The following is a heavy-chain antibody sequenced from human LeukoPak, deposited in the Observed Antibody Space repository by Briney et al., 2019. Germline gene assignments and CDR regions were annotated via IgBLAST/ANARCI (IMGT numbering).Heavy chain of an antibody. CDR2: ISSSGSTI. J-gene: IGHJ4*02. CDR3: ARDRNWDTDY. V-gene: IGHV3-48*03. Sequence: GGSLRLSCAASGFTFSSYAMNWVRQAPGKGLEWVSYISSSGSTIYYADSVKGRFTISRDNAKNSLYLQMNSLRAEDTAVYHCARDRNWDTDYWGQGTLVTVSS. D-gene: IGHD7-27*01. CDR1: GFTFSSYA.